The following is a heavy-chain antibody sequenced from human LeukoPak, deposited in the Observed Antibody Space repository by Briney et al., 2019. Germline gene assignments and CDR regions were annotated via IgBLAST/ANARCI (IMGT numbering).Heavy chain of an antibody. CDR2: INPSGGST. CDR1: GYTFTSYY. CDR3: ARDNWIEAHYFDY. D-gene: IGHD1-20*01. V-gene: IGHV1-46*01. Sequence: ASVKVSCKASGYTFTSYYMHWVRQAPGQGLEWMGIINPSGGSTSYAQKFQGRVTMTRDMSTSTVYMELSSLRAEDTAVYYCARDNWIEAHYFDYWGQGTLVTVSS. J-gene: IGHJ4*02.